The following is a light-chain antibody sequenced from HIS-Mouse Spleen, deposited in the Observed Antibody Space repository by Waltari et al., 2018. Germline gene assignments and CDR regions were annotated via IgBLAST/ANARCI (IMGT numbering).Light chain of an antibody. J-gene: IGLJ1*01. CDR3: CSYAGSSTYV. CDR2: EGS. V-gene: IGLV2-23*01. CDR1: SSDVGSYNL. Sequence: ITISCTGTSSDVGSYNLVSWYQQHPGKAPKLMIYEGSKRPSGVSNRFSGSKSGNTASLTISGLQAEDEADYYCCSYAGSSTYVFGTGTKVTVL.